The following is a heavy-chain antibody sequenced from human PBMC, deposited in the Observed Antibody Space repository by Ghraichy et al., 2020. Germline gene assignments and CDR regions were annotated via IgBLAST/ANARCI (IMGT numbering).Heavy chain of an antibody. D-gene: IGHD1-1*01. Sequence: GGSLRLSCAASGFTFSSYWMNWVRQAPGKGLEWVGNINQDGSEKYYVDSVKGRFTISRDNAKNSLFLQMNSLRAEDTAVYYCARGYTANWDHYFAYWGQGTLVTVSS. CDR3: ARGYTANWDHYFAY. CDR2: INQDGSEK. CDR1: GFTFSSYW. V-gene: IGHV3-7*04. J-gene: IGHJ4*02.